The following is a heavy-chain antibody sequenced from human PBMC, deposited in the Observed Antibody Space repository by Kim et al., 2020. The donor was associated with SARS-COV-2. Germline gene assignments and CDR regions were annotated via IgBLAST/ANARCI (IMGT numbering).Heavy chain of an antibody. Sequence: SETLSLTCAFYGGSFSGYYWSWIRQPPGKGLEWIGEINHSGSTNYNPSLKSRVTISVDTSKNQFSLKLSSVTAADTAVYYCARKGPHYYGYWGQGALVTVSS. J-gene: IGHJ4*02. V-gene: IGHV4-34*01. D-gene: IGHD1-26*01. CDR3: ARKGPHYYGY. CDR1: GGSFSGYY. CDR2: INHSGST.